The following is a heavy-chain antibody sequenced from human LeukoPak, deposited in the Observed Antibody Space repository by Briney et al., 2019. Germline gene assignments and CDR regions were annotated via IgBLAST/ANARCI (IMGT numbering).Heavy chain of an antibody. CDR2: IHRDGSNK. Sequence: GGSLRLSCAASEFTFNNYGMHWVRQAPGKGLEWVAFIHRDGSNKYYADSVKGRFTISRDNSKNTLYLRMNSLRTEDTAVYYCAKDKGPDTYYCYYMDVWGKGTAVTVSS. CDR3: AKDKGPDTYYCYYMDV. J-gene: IGHJ6*03. CDR1: EFTFNNYG. V-gene: IGHV3-30*02.